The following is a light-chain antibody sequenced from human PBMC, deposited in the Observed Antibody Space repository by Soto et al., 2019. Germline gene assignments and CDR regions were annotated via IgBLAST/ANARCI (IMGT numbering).Light chain of an antibody. V-gene: IGLV2-14*01. CDR1: SSDVGGYNY. CDR2: DVS. CDR3: SSYTSSSTV. J-gene: IGLJ2*01. Sequence: QSALTQPASVSGSPGQSITISCTGTSSDVGGYNYVCWYQQHPGKAPKLMIYDVSNRPSGVSNRFSGSKSGNTASLTISGLQAEDEADYYCSSYTSSSTVFGGGTQLTVL.